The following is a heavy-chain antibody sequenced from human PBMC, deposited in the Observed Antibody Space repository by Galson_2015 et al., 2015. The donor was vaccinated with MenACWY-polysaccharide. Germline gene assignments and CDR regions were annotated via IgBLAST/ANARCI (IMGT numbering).Heavy chain of an antibody. CDR3: AKDLGLYGSGLTSY. CDR2: INWNSDKI. CDR1: GFTFDDYA. D-gene: IGHD3-10*01. J-gene: IGHJ4*02. V-gene: IGHV3-9*01. Sequence: SLRLSCAASGFTFDDYAMHWVRHAPGKGLEWVSGINWNSDKIGYADSVKGRFTISRDNAKNSLYLQINSLRAEDTAFYYCAKDLGLYGSGLTSYWGQGTLVTVSS.